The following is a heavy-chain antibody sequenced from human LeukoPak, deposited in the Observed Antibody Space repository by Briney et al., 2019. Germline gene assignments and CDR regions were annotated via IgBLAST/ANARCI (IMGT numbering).Heavy chain of an antibody. CDR2: INPDGSEK. V-gene: IGHV3-7*01. Sequence: GGSLGLSGAASGFTFRGIWLAWVRRAPGKGLEGVANINPDGSEKYYVDSVKGRFTISRDNAENSQYLQMNSVRADDTALYYCAKWTTSGAGIEYWGQGTLVTVSS. CDR1: GFTFRGIW. CDR3: AKWTTSGAGIEY. J-gene: IGHJ4*02. D-gene: IGHD2-8*02.